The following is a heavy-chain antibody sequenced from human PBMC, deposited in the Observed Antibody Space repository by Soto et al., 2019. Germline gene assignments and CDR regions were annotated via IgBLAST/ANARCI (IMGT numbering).Heavy chain of an antibody. V-gene: IGHV4-31*03. CDR3: ARYGSGSYYPTTFDY. CDR1: GGSISSSGYN. CDR2: IYYSGST. Sequence: QVQLQESGPGLVKPSQTLSLTCTVSGGSISSSGYNWSWIRQHPGKGLEWIGYIYYSGSTYYNPSLKRRVTXAXDXSQXQFSLKLSSVTAADTAVYFCARYGSGSYYPTTFDYWGQGTLVTVSS. J-gene: IGHJ4*02. D-gene: IGHD3-10*01.